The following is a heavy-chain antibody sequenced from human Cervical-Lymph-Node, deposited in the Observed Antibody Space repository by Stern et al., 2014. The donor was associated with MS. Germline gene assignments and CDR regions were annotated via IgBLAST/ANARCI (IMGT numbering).Heavy chain of an antibody. CDR2: INPKSGGT. J-gene: IGHJ5*02. D-gene: IGHD6-6*01. CDR1: GYIFTDYY. V-gene: IGHV1-2*02. CDR3: TRALRIADRPSPGGHWFDP. Sequence: QLVQSGAEVEKPGASVKVSCKASGYIFTDYYLHWVRQAPGQGLEWMGRINPKSGGTSYAQSFQGRVTLTRDKSITTAYMDLSRLTSDDTAVYYCTRALRIADRPSPGGHWFDPWGQGTLVIVSS.